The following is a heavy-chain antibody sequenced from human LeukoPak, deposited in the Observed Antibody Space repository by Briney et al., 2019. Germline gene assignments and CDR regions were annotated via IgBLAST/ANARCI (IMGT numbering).Heavy chain of an antibody. Sequence: ASVKVSCKASGYTFTSYGISWVRQAPGQGLEWMGWISAYNGNTNYAQKLQGRVTMTTDTSTSTAYMELRSLRSDDTAAYYCARGAPVVTTLSSDYWGQGTLVTVSS. CDR3: ARGAPVVTTLSSDY. J-gene: IGHJ4*02. CDR2: ISAYNGNT. V-gene: IGHV1-18*01. D-gene: IGHD4-23*01. CDR1: GYTFTSYG.